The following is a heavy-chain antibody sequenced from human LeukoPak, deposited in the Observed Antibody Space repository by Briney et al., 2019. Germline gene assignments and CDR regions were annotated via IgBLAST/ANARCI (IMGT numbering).Heavy chain of an antibody. CDR3: ATEMELELISDGFDY. D-gene: IGHD1-7*01. CDR2: IGLGGTT. V-gene: IGHV3-48*03. CDR1: GLVFNNYE. J-gene: IGHJ4*02. Sequence: GGSLRLSCAASGLVFNNYELHWVRQTPGKGLEWISYIGLGGTTLYADSVRGRFTVSRDNARNSWSLQMNSLRVEDTAIYYCATEMELELISDGFDYWGQGSPVTVSS.